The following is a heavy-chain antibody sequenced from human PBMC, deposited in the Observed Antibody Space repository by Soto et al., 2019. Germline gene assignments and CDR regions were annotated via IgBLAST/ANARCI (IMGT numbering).Heavy chain of an antibody. V-gene: IGHV3-7*01. CDR2: INQDGSEK. CDR3: ARDYSNPRGRFDP. D-gene: IGHD4-4*01. Sequence: GGSLRLSCAASGFTSSGYWMTWVRQAPGKGLEWVANINQDGSEKYYVDSVKGRFTISRDNAKDSLYLQMNSLRAGDTAIYYCARDYSNPRGRFDPWGQGTLVTV. CDR1: GFTSSGYW. J-gene: IGHJ5*02.